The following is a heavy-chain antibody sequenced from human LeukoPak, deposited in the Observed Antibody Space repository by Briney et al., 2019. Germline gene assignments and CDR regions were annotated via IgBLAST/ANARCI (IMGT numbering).Heavy chain of an antibody. Sequence: ASVKVSCKASGYTFTSYYMHWVRQAPGQGLEWMGIINPSGGSTSYAQKFQGRVTMTRDTSTSTVYMELSSLRSEDTAVYYCARDDYYDGSGYPWNTASLWGQGTMVTVSS. CDR3: ARDDYYDGSGYPWNTASL. D-gene: IGHD3-22*01. CDR2: INPSGGST. J-gene: IGHJ3*01. CDR1: GYTFTSYY. V-gene: IGHV1-46*01.